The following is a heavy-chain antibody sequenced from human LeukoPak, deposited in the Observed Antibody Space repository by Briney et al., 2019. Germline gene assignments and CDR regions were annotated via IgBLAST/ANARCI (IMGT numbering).Heavy chain of an antibody. CDR1: GFTFSSYA. J-gene: IGHJ3*02. CDR3: ARVGGLGAFDI. Sequence: GRSLRLSCAASGFTFSSYAMHWVRQAPGKGLEWVAAISYDGSNKYYADSVKGRFTISRDNSKNTLYLQMNSLRAEDTAVYYCARVGGLGAFDIWGQGTMVTVSS. D-gene: IGHD3-16*01. V-gene: IGHV3-30*04. CDR2: ISYDGSNK.